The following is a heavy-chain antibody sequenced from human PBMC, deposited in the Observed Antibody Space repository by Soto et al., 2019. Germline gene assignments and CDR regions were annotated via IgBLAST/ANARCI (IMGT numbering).Heavy chain of an antibody. Sequence: SETLSLTCTVSGGSISSGGYYWSWIRQHPGKGLEWIGYIYYSGSTYYNPSLKSRVTISVDTSKNQFSLKLSSVTAADTAVYYCASALRLGIAASWVANWFDPWGQGTLVTVSS. D-gene: IGHD6-13*01. J-gene: IGHJ5*02. CDR2: IYYSGST. CDR3: ASALRLGIAASWVANWFDP. CDR1: GGSISSGGYY. V-gene: IGHV4-31*03.